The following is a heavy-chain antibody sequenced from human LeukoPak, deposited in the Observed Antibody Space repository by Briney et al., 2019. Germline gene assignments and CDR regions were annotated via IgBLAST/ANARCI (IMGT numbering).Heavy chain of an antibody. J-gene: IGHJ4*02. V-gene: IGHV3-9*03. Sequence: PGGSLRLSCAASGFTFDDYGMSWVRQAPGKGLEWVSGISWNSGSIGYADSVKGRFTISRDNAKNSLYLQMNSLRAEDMALYYCAKGDYNWNYAYFDYWGQGTLVTVSS. CDR1: GFTFDDYG. CDR2: ISWNSGSI. CDR3: AKGDYNWNYAYFDY. D-gene: IGHD1-7*01.